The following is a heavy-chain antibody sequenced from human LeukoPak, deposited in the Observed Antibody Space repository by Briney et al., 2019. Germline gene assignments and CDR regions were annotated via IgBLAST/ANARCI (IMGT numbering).Heavy chain of an antibody. J-gene: IGHJ4*02. CDR2: IKQDGSEK. CDR1: GFTFSSYC. Sequence: AGSLRLSCAVSGFTFSSYCMNWVRQAPGKGLDWVANIKQDGSEKNYVDSVKCRFTISRDNAKSSVFLQRNYLRAGDTAVYYCGKGGRGNGEVYWGQGTLVTVSS. V-gene: IGHV3-7*01. D-gene: IGHD3-16*01. CDR3: GKGGRGNGEVY.